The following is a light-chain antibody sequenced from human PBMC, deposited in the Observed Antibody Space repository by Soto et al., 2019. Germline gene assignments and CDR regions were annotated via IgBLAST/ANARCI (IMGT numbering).Light chain of an antibody. Sequence: IHMTHSPSSLSASVLYRVTITFQASQDISNYLNWYQQKPGKAPKLLIYDASNLETGVPSRFSGSGSGTDFTFTISSLQPEDIATYYCQQYPSFSRTFGQGTKVDIK. J-gene: IGKJ1*01. CDR1: QDISNY. CDR2: DAS. V-gene: IGKV1-33*01. CDR3: QQYPSFSRT.